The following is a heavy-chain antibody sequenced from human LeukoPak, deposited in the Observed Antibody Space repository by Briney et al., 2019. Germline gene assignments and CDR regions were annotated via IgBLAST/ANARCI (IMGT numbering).Heavy chain of an antibody. CDR2: IYHSGST. Sequence: SETLSLTCAVSGGSISRSNWWSWVRQPPGKGLEWIGEIYHSGSTNYNPSLKSRVTISVDKSKNQFSLKLSSVTAADTAVYYCAMREDYGDYLFDYWGQGTLVTVSS. J-gene: IGHJ4*02. CDR3: AMREDYGDYLFDY. D-gene: IGHD4-17*01. CDR1: GGSISRSNW. V-gene: IGHV4-4*02.